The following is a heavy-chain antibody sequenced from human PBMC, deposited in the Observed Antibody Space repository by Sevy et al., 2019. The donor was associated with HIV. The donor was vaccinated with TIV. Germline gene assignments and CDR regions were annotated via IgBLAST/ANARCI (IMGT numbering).Heavy chain of an antibody. V-gene: IGHV5-10-1*01. Sequence: GEALKISCKGSGYSFTSYWISWVRQMPGKGLGWMGRIDPSDSYTNYSPSFQGHVTLSADKAISTAYLQWSSLKASDTAMYYCARHLRNGMDVWGQGTTVTVSS. CDR1: GYSFTSYW. J-gene: IGHJ6*02. CDR2: IDPSDSYT. CDR3: ARHLRNGMDV.